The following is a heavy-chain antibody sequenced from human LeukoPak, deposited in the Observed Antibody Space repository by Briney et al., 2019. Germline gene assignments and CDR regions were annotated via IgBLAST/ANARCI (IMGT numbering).Heavy chain of an antibody. D-gene: IGHD3-22*01. CDR2: NYHSGST. Sequence: SETLSLTCTVSGYSISSGYYWGWIRQPPGKGLEWIRSNYHSGSTHNNPSLKSRVTKSVDTSKKQLSLKPSSLTDADTAVYYFPSIEIVGSYFDYWGQGTLVTVCS. CDR3: PSIEIVGSYFDY. CDR1: GYSISSGYY. J-gene: IGHJ4*02. V-gene: IGHV4-38-2*02.